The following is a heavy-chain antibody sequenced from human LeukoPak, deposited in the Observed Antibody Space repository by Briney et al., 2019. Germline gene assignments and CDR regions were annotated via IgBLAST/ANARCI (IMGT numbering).Heavy chain of an antibody. CDR2: ISYDGSSK. J-gene: IGHJ4*02. CDR1: GFTFSSSG. Sequence: GGSLRLSCAASGFTFSSSGMHWVRQAPGKGLEWVAVISYDGSSKYYADSVKGRFTFSRDNSKNTLYLQMNSLRAEDTAVYYCAKEYCSNSVCHSLDYWGQGTLVTVSS. CDR3: AKEYCSNSVCHSLDY. V-gene: IGHV3-30*18. D-gene: IGHD2-8*01.